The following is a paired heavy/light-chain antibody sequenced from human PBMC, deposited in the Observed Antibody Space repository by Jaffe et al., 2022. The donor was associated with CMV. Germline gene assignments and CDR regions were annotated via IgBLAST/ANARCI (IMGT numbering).Light chain of an antibody. CDR3: QQSYSTLGG. CDR2: AAS. CDR1: QSISSY. J-gene: IGKJ4*01. Sequence: DIQMTQSPSSLSASVGDRVTITCRASQSISSYLNWYQQKPGKAPKLLIYAASSLQSGVPSRFSGSGSGTDFTLTISSLQPEDFATYYCQQSYSTLGGFGGGTKVEIK. V-gene: IGKV1-39*01.
Heavy chain of an antibody. J-gene: IGHJ6*02. CDR3: ARGGSGYCTNGVCYDLYYYYGMDV. Sequence: QVQLQESGPGLVKPSQTLSLTCTVSGGSISSGGYYWSWIRQHPGKGLEWIGYIYYSGSTYYNPSLKSRVTISVDTSKNQFSLKLSSVTAADTAVYYCARGGSGYCTNGVCYDLYYYYGMDVWGQGTTVTVSS. D-gene: IGHD2-8*01. CDR1: GGSISSGGYY. V-gene: IGHV4-31*03. CDR2: IYYSGST.